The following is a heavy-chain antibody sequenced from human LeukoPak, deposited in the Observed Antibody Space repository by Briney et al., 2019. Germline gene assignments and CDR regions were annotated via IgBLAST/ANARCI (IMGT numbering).Heavy chain of an antibody. Sequence: PSETLSLTCTVSGGSITSYYWSWIRQPAGRGLEWIGRIYTSGSTNYNPSLKSRVTMSVDTSNNQFSLKLTSVTAADTAVYSCARSYCSGPTCYRGSFDYGGQGPLVTASS. CDR3: ARSYCSGPTCYRGSFDY. D-gene: IGHD2-15*01. CDR1: GGSITSYY. J-gene: IGHJ4*02. CDR2: IYTSGST. V-gene: IGHV4-4*07.